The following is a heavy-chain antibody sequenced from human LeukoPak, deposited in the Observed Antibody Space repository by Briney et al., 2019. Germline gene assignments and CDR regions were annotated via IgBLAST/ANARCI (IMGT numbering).Heavy chain of an antibody. V-gene: IGHV4-34*01. D-gene: IGHD6-13*01. CDR2: INHSGST. CDR3: ARGRIAAAGYFDY. J-gene: IGHJ4*02. CDR1: GGSFSGYY. Sequence: SETLSLTCAVYGGSFSGYYWSWIGQPPGKGLEWIGEINHSGSTNYNPSLKSRVTISVDTSKNQFSLKLSSVTAADTAVYYCARGRIAAAGYFDYWGQGTLVTVSS.